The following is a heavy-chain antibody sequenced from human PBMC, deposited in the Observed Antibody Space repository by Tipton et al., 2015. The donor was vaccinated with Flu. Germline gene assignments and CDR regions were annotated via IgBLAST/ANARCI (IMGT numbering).Heavy chain of an antibody. CDR3: ARAIAAAGGY. CDR1: GFTFTSSW. D-gene: IGHD6-13*01. V-gene: IGHV3-7*01. J-gene: IGHJ4*02. CDR2: IKPDGGDT. Sequence: SLRLSCAASGFTFTSSWMSWIRQAPGKGLEWVAHIKPDGGDTYYVDSVRGRFTVSRDNAKNSLFLQMNSLRAEDTAVYYCARAIAAAGGYWGQGTLVTVSS.